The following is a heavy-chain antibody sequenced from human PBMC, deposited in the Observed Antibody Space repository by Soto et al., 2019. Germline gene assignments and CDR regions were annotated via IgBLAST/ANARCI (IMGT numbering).Heavy chain of an antibody. D-gene: IGHD3-22*01. Sequence: EVPLVESGGGLVQPGGSLRLSCAASGFTVTSNYMSWVRQAPGKGLEWVSIIYSGGTIYYADSVKGRFTISRDKSKNTLYFQMNSLRAEDTAVYYCARGAHYYDTTGYYYFGDWGQGTLVTVSS. V-gene: IGHV3-66*01. CDR2: IYSGGTI. CDR1: GFTVTSNY. J-gene: IGHJ4*02. CDR3: ARGAHYYDTTGYYYFGD.